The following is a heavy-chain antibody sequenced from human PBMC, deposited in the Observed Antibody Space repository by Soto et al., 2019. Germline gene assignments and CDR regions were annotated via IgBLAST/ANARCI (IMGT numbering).Heavy chain of an antibody. V-gene: IGHV1-2*04. Sequence: ASVKVSCKASGYTFTGYYMHWVRQAPGQGLEWMGWINPNSGGTNYAQKFQGWVTMTRDTSISTAYMELSRLRSDDTAVYYCARGVFQGAGNWFDPWGQGTLVTVSS. CDR1: GYTFTGYY. CDR2: INPNSGGT. J-gene: IGHJ5*02. CDR3: ARGVFQGAGNWFDP. D-gene: IGHD3-10*01.